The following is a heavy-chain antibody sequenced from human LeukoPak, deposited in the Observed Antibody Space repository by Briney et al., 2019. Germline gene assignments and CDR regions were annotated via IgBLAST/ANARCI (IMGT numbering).Heavy chain of an antibody. V-gene: IGHV3-43*01. J-gene: IGHJ4*02. CDR1: GFTFDDYT. Sequence: GGSLRLSCAASGFTFDDYTMHWVRHAPGKGLEWVSLISWDGGSTYYADSVKGRFTISRDNARNSLHLQMNSLRVEDTSLYYCARMAFAYSFDSWGQGTLVTVSS. D-gene: IGHD5-24*01. CDR3: ARMAFAYSFDS. CDR2: ISWDGGST.